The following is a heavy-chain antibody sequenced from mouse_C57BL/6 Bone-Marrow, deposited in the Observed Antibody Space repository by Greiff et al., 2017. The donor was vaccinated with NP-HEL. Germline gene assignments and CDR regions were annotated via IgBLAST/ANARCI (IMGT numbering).Heavy chain of an antibody. CDR3: ARHGSSYGYYFDY. D-gene: IGHD1-1*01. CDR2: ILPGSGST. V-gene: IGHV1-9*01. CDR1: GYTFTGYW. Sequence: QVQLQQSGAELMKPGASVKLSCKATGYTFTGYWIEWVKQRPGHGLEWIGEILPGSGSTNYNEKFKGKSTLTVDKSSSTAYMQLSSLTSEDSAVYYCARHGSSYGYYFDYWGQGTTLTVSS. J-gene: IGHJ2*01.